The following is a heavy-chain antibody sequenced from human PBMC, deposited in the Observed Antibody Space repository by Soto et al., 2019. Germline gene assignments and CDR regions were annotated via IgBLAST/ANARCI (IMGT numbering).Heavy chain of an antibody. CDR3: ARQGLDYDILTGYYTRNRCAP. D-gene: IGHD3-9*01. J-gene: IGHJ5*02. V-gene: IGHV5-51*01. CDR1: GYSFTSYW. Sequence: PGESLKISCKGSGYSFTSYWIGWVRQMPGKGLEWMGIIYPGDSDTRYSPSFQGQVTISADKSISTAYLQWSSLKASDTAMYYCARQGLDYDILTGYYTRNRCAPWGQGTLVTVSS. CDR2: IYPGDSDT.